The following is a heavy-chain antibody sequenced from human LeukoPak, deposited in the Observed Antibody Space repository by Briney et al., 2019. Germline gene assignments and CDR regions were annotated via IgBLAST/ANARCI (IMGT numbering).Heavy chain of an antibody. CDR1: GGTFSSYA. J-gene: IGHJ4*02. D-gene: IGHD2-2*02. V-gene: IGHV1-69*05. CDR3: ARVDGTAGIRY. CDR2: IIPIFGTA. Sequence: SVKVSCKASGGTFSSYALSWMRPAPGQGLEWMGGIIPIFGTANYAQKFQGRVTITTDESTSTAYMELSSLRSEDTAVYYCARVDGTAGIRYWGQGTLVTVSS.